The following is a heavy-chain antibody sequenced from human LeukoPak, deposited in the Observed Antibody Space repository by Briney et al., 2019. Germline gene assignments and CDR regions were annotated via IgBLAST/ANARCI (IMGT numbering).Heavy chain of an antibody. V-gene: IGHV4-34*01. D-gene: IGHD6-19*01. Sequence: PSETLSLTCAVYGGSFSGYYWSWIRQPPGKGLEWIGEIKHSGSTNYNPSLKSRVTISVDTSKNQFSLTAEDTAVYYCARDPSPYSSGWYAPVDYFDYWGQGTLVTVSS. J-gene: IGHJ4*02. CDR2: IKHSGST. CDR3: ARDPSPYSSGWYAPVDYFDY. CDR1: GGSFSGYY.